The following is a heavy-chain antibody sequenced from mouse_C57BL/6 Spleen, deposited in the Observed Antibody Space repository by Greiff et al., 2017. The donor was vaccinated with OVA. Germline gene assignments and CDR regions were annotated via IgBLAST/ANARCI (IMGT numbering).Heavy chain of an antibody. V-gene: IGHV1-18*01. J-gene: IGHJ2*01. CDR2: INPNNGGT. Sequence: EVQLQQSGPELVKPGASVKIPCKASGYTFTDYNMDWVKQSHGKSLEWIGDINPNNGGTIYNQKFKGKATLTVDKSSSTAYMELRSLTSEDTAVYYCARQGITTVVDYYFDYWGQGTTLTVSS. CDR1: GYTFTDYN. D-gene: IGHD1-1*01. CDR3: ARQGITTVVDYYFDY.